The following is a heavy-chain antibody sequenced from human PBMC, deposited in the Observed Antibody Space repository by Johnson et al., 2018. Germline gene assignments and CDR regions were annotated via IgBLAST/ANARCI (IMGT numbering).Heavy chain of an antibody. J-gene: IGHJ3*02. CDR1: GFTFSSYG. V-gene: IGHV3-30*18. D-gene: IGHD3-10*01. Sequence: QVQLVESGGGVVQPGRSLRLSCAVSGFTFSSYGMHWVRQAPGKGLEWVAVISYDGSNKYYADSVKGRFTISRDNSKNMLYLQMNSLSTEDTAVYYCAKQRDYGSGNYDTFDIWGQGTMVTVSS. CDR3: AKQRDYGSGNYDTFDI. CDR2: ISYDGSNK.